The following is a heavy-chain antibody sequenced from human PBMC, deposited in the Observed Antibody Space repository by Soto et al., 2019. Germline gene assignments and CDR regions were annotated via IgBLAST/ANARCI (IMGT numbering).Heavy chain of an antibody. CDR3: ARVRFLEWRLDY. J-gene: IGHJ4*02. D-gene: IGHD3-3*01. CDR1: GGSISSSSYY. V-gene: IGHV4-39*01. CDR2: IYYSGST. Sequence: SETLSLTCTVSGGSISSSSYYWGWIRQPPGKGLEWIGSIYYSGSTYYNPSLKSRVTISVDTSKNQFSLKLSSVTAADTAVYYCARVRFLEWRLDYRGQGTLVTVSS.